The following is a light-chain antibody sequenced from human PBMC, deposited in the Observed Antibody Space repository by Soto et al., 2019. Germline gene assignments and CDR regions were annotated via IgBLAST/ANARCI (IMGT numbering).Light chain of an antibody. CDR3: YRHRISLPT. V-gene: IGKV3-20*01. J-gene: IGKJ1*01. CDR2: DAS. Sequence: EFVLTPSPGNLSLSPGERATLSCRDSQSISDNYLAWYQQKPGQTPRLLIYDASSRATGFPDRFSGRGTGKRSAANISRLNHEDSRYDYCYRHRISLPTFAQRTKVEI. CDR1: QSISDNY.